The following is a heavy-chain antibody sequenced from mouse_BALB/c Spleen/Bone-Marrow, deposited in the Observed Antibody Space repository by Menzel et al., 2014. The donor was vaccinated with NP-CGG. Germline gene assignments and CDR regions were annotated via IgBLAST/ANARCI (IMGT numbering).Heavy chain of an antibody. CDR3: ARWEYYAVDY. D-gene: IGHD4-1*01. CDR2: IDPANGNT. J-gene: IGHJ4*01. Sequence: VQLKHSGAELVKPGASVKLSCTASGFNIKDTYMHWVKQRPEQGLEWIGRIDPANGNTKYDPKFQGKATITADTSSSTAYLQLSSLTSEDTAVYYCARWEYYAVDYWGQGTSVTVSS. CDR1: GFNIKDTY. V-gene: IGHV14-3*02.